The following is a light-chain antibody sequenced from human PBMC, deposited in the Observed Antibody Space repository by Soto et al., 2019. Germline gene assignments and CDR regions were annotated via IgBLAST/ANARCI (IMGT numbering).Light chain of an antibody. V-gene: IGKV1-5*01. Sequence: DIQMTQSPSTLSSSVGDRVTITCRSSQSISIWLSWYQQKPGKPPKLLIYDASTLYSGVPSRFSGSRSGTEFTLTISSLQPDDFASYYCQQYNSFAPYSFGQGTKLEI. CDR1: QSISIW. CDR3: QQYNSFAPYS. J-gene: IGKJ2*03. CDR2: DAS.